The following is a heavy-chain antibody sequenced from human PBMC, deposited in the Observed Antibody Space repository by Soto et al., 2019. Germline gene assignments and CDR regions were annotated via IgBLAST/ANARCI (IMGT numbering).Heavy chain of an antibody. Sequence: SETLSLTCTVSGGSASSGSYYWSWIRQPPGKGLEWIGYIYYSGSTNYNPSLKSRVTISVDTSKNQFSLKLSSVTAADTAVYYCARDQTGNYYYYYGMDVWGQGTTVTVSS. CDR3: ARDQTGNYYYYYGMDV. J-gene: IGHJ6*02. V-gene: IGHV4-61*01. CDR2: IYYSGST. CDR1: GGSASSGSYY. D-gene: IGHD3-10*01.